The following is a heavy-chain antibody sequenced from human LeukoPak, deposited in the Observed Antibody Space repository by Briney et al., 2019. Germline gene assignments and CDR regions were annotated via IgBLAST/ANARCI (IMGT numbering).Heavy chain of an antibody. CDR1: GFTFSSYA. CDR3: ANISVDTAMAIDY. V-gene: IGHV3-23*01. Sequence: HPGGSLRLSCAASGFTFSSYAMSWVRQAPGKGLEWVSAISGSGGSTYYADSVKGRFTISRDNSKNSLYLQMNSLRAEDTAVYYCANISVDTAMAIDYWGQGTLVTVSS. J-gene: IGHJ4*02. CDR2: ISGSGGST. D-gene: IGHD5-18*01.